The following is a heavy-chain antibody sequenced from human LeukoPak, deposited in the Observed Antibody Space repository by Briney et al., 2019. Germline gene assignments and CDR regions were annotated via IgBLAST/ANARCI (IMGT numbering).Heavy chain of an antibody. CDR1: GGSIGSYY. V-gene: IGHV4-59*01. D-gene: IGHD6-19*01. J-gene: IGHJ5*02. CDR2: IYYSGST. Sequence: SETLSLTCTVSGGSIGSYYWSWIRQPPGKGLEGIGYIYYSGSTNYNPSLKSRVTISVDTSKNQFSLKLSSVTAADPAVYYCASLGYSSGWYGRFDPWGQGTLVTVSS. CDR3: ASLGYSSGWYGRFDP.